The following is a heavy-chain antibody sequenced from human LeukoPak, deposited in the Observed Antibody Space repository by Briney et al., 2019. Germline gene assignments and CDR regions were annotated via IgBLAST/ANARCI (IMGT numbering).Heavy chain of an antibody. J-gene: IGHJ5*01. CDR1: GFTFSNYA. V-gene: IGHV3-30*07. CDR2: ISSGGSFQ. D-gene: IGHD5/OR15-5a*01. CDR3: ASSTHPNNGFDF. Sequence: GGSLRLSCAASGFTFSNYAMHWVRQAPGKGLEWVSIISSGGSFQYYADSVKGRFTISRDNSKNTVYLQVNSLRGEDTAVYYCASSTHPNNGFDFWGQGTLVTVSS.